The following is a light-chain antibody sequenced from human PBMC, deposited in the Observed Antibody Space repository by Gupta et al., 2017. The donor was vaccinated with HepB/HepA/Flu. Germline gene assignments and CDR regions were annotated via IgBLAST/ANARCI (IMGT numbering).Light chain of an antibody. Sequence: DIIITLSPATLSASPGERATLPCRASQTIGNNLAWYQHIAGQAPRLLIFGASTRATGIPARFSGSGSGTDFTLTISSLQSEDFAIYYCQHSYNLPLSFGGGTKVEIK. CDR3: QHSYNLPLS. CDR1: QTIGNN. J-gene: IGKJ4*01. CDR2: GAS. V-gene: IGKV3-15*01.